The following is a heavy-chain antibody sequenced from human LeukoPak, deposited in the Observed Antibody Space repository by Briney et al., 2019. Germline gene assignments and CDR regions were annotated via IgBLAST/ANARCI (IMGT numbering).Heavy chain of an antibody. Sequence: PSETLSLTCTVSGGSISSYYWSWTRQTPGKGLEWIGFIFHSGTTDYNPSLQSRATISIDTSRKSFSLKLLSVTAADTAVYYCARTRPQDYATSYMDVWGTGATVTVSS. J-gene: IGHJ6*03. V-gene: IGHV4-59*08. CDR1: GGSISSYY. D-gene: IGHD1-26*01. CDR3: ARTRPQDYATSYMDV. CDR2: IFHSGTT.